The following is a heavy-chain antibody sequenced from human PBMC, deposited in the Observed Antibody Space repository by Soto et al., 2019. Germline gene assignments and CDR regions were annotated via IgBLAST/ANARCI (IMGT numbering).Heavy chain of an antibody. CDR2: IWYDGSNK. CDR3: ARDGDPAYSYGGYYFDH. Sequence: GGSLRLSCAASGFTFSSYGMHWVRQAPGKGLEWVAVIWYDGSNKYYADSVKGRFTISRDNSKNTLYLQMDRLRTEDTAVYYCARDGDPAYSYGGYYFDHWGQGIPVTVSS. J-gene: IGHJ4*02. V-gene: IGHV3-33*01. CDR1: GFTFSSYG. D-gene: IGHD5-18*01.